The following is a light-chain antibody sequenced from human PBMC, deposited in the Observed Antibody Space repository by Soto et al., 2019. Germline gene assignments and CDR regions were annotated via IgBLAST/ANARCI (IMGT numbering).Light chain of an antibody. Sequence: AIQLTQSPSSLSAFVGDRVTISCRASQGISSALAWYQQKPGKPPKLLIYDASSLESGVPSRFSGYRSGTDFTLTISSPQPEDFATYYCQQSGVTFGGGTKVEIK. CDR1: QGISSA. J-gene: IGKJ4*01. CDR3: QQSGVT. CDR2: DAS. V-gene: IGKV1-13*02.